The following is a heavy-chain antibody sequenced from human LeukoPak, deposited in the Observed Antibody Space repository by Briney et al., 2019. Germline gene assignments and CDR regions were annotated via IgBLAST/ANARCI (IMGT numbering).Heavy chain of an antibody. CDR3: ARERYDILTGYHFDY. D-gene: IGHD3-9*01. CDR2: INHSGST. J-gene: IGHJ4*02. CDR1: GGSFSGYY. V-gene: IGHV4-34*01. Sequence: PSETLSLTCAVYGGSFSGYYWSWIRQPPGKGLEWIGEINHSGSTNYNPSLKSRVTISVDKSKNQFSLKLSSVTAADTAVYYCARERYDILTGYHFDYWGQGTLVTVSS.